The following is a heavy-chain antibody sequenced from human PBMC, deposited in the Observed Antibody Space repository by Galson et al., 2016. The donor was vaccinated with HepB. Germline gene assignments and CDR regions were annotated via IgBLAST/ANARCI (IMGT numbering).Heavy chain of an antibody. Sequence: SLRLSCAASGFTFHTYAMTWVRQTPGKGLEWVSAISGPGSDIYYTDSVKGRFTIFRDNSRSILYLQMNSLRAEDTAVYYCVRDREEVAPYYYYYGMDVWGQGTTVTVSS. J-gene: IGHJ6*02. CDR3: VRDREEVAPYYYYYGMDV. D-gene: IGHD5-12*01. CDR2: ISGPGSDI. CDR1: GFTFHTYA. V-gene: IGHV3-23*01.